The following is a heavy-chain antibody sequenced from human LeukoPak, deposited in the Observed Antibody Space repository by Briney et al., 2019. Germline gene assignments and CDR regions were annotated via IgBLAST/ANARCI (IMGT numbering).Heavy chain of an antibody. V-gene: IGHV4-59*08. Sequence: SETLSLTCTVSGGPISSYYWSWIRQPPGKGLEWIGYIYYSGSTNYNPSLKSRVTISVDTSKNQFSLKLSSVTAADTAVYYCARLRDGYSELDYWGQETLVTVSS. D-gene: IGHD5-24*01. J-gene: IGHJ4*02. CDR2: IYYSGST. CDR1: GGPISSYY. CDR3: ARLRDGYSELDY.